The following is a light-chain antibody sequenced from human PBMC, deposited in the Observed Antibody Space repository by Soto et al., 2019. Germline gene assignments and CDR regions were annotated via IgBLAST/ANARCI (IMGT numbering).Light chain of an antibody. CDR1: NSNIGGNS. Sequence: QSVLTQPPSASGTPGQRVTISCSGSNSNIGGNSVNWYQQLPLRAPKLLIYSNNQRPSGVPDRFSGSKSGTSASMAISGARSEDEADYYCAAWDDSLTAWVFGGGTKLTVL. V-gene: IGLV1-47*02. J-gene: IGLJ3*02. CDR3: AAWDDSLTAWV. CDR2: SNN.